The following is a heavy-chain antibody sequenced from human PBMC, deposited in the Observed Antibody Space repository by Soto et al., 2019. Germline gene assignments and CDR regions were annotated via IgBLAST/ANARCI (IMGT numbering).Heavy chain of an antibody. V-gene: IGHV1-69*06. J-gene: IGHJ4*02. CDR2: IIPIFGTA. CDR1: GGTFSSYA. D-gene: IGHD3-3*01. Sequence: SVKVSCKASGGTFSSYAISWVRQAPVQGLEWMGGIIPIFGTADYAQKFQGRVTITADKSTSTAYMELSSLRSEDTAVYYCARVKNVAYYDFWSGYSLWGQGTLVTVSS. CDR3: ARVKNVAYYDFWSGYSL.